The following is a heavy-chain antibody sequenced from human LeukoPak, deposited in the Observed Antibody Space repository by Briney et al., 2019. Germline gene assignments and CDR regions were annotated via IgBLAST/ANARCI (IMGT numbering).Heavy chain of an antibody. J-gene: IGHJ4*02. CDR2: IWYDGSNK. V-gene: IGHV3-33*03. Sequence: GRSLRLSCAASGXTFSSYGMHWVRQAPGKGLEWVAVIWYDGSNKYYADSVKGRFTISRDNAKSSLYLQMNSLRAEDTAVYYCARGSTTEDYWGQGTLVTVSS. D-gene: IGHD1-1*01. CDR3: ARGSTTEDY. CDR1: GXTFSSYG.